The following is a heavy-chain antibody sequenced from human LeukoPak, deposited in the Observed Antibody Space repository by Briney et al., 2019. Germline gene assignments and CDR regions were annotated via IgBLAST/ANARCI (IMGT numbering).Heavy chain of an antibody. J-gene: IGHJ4*02. CDR3: ARENPSGYYNRPIDY. D-gene: IGHD3-22*01. CDR1: GGSISSSTYY. CDR2: IYYSGST. V-gene: IGHV4-31*03. Sequence: SETLSLTCTVSGGSISSSTYYWGWIRQHPGKGLEWIGYIYYSGSTYYNPSLKSRVTISVDTSKNQFSLKLSSVTAADTAIYYCARENPSGYYNRPIDYWGQGTLVTVSS.